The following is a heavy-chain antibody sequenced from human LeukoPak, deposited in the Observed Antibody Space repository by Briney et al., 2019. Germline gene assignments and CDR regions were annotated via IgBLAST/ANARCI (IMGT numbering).Heavy chain of an antibody. CDR3: AGRAGAYSHPYDY. D-gene: IGHD4/OR15-4a*01. CDR1: GYTFTGYY. V-gene: IGHV1-2*02. J-gene: IGHJ4*02. Sequence: GASVKVSCKASGYTFTGYYMHWVRQAPGQGLEWMGWINPNSGGTNYAQKFQGRVTMTRDTSISTAYMELSRLRSDDTAVYYCAGRAGAYSHPYDYWGQGTLVTVSS. CDR2: INPNSGGT.